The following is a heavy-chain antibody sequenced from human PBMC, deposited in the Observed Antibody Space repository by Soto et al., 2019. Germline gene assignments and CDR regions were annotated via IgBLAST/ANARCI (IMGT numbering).Heavy chain of an antibody. CDR3: AHRGRGSSRGDYYYYMDV. V-gene: IGHV2-5*02. D-gene: IGHD6-13*01. CDR1: GFSLSTSGVG. Sequence: SGPTLVNPTQTLTLTCTFSGFSLSTSGVGVGWIRQPPGKALEWLALIYWDDDKRYSPSLKSRLTITKDTSKNQVVLTMTNMDPVDTATYYCAHRGRGSSRGDYYYYMDVWGKGTTVTVSS. J-gene: IGHJ6*03. CDR2: IYWDDDK.